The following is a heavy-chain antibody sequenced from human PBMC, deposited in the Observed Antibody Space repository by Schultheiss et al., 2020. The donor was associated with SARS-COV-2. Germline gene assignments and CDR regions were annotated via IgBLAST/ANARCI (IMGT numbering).Heavy chain of an antibody. D-gene: IGHD2-21*01. CDR2: IYYSGST. CDR3: ARLSLFGSYFDY. CDR1: GGSISSSSYY. V-gene: IGHV4-61*05. Sequence: SETLSLTCTVSGGSISSSSYYWGWIRQPPGKGLEWIGYIYYSGSTNYNPSLKSRVTISVDTSKNQFSLKLSSVTAADTAVYYCARLSLFGSYFDYWGQGTLVTVSS. J-gene: IGHJ4*02.